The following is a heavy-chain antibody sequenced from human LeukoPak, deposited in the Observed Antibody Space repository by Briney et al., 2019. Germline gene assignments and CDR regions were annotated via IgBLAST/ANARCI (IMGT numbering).Heavy chain of an antibody. D-gene: IGHD2-15*01. CDR3: ARWTTPSLYCSGGSCYNEDY. V-gene: IGHV3-7*01. Sequence: GGSLRLSCAASGFTFSSYGMHWVRQAPGKGLEWVANIKQDGSEKNYVDSVKGRFTISRDNAKNSLYLQMNSLRAEDTAVYYCARWTTPSLYCSGGSCYNEDYWGQGTLVTVSS. CDR1: GFTFSSYG. J-gene: IGHJ4*02. CDR2: IKQDGSEK.